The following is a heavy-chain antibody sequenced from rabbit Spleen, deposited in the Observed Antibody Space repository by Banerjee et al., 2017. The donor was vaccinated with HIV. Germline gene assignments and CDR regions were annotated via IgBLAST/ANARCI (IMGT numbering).Heavy chain of an antibody. CDR1: EFSFSRSYF. Sequence: QEQLEESGGDLVKPGASLTLTCTASEFSFSRSYFMCWVRQARGKGLEWIACVYAGSSGSTYSATWAKGRFTISKTSSTTVTLQMTSLTAADTATYFCARDTGSSFSSYGMDLWGPGTLVTVS. D-gene: IGHD8-1*01. V-gene: IGHV1S45*01. J-gene: IGHJ6*01. CDR3: ARDTGSSFSSYGMDL. CDR2: VYAGSSGST.